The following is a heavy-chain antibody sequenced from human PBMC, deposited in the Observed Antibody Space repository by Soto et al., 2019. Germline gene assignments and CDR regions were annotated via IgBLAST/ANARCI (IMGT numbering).Heavy chain of an antibody. D-gene: IGHD1-1*01. CDR3: TTDQTGTTLSPREDYYYYMDV. CDR1: GFTFSNAW. V-gene: IGHV3-15*01. CDR2: IKSKTDGGTT. J-gene: IGHJ6*03. Sequence: GGSLRLSCAASGFTFSNAWMSWVRQAPGKGLEWVGRIKSKTDGGTTDYAAPVKGRFTISRDDSKNTLYLQMNSLKTEDTAVYYCTTDQTGTTLSPREDYYYYMDVWGKGTTVTVSS.